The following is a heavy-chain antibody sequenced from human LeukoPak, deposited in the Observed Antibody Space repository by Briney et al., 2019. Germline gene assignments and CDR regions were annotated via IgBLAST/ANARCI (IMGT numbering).Heavy chain of an antibody. CDR1: GLTLTGYA. D-gene: IGHD1-26*01. CDR2: VTSVGPK. J-gene: IGHJ4*02. V-gene: IGHV3-23*01. Sequence: GRSLRLSCVASGLTLTGYAFSWVRQTPGKGLGWVSTVTSVGPKSYADSVKGRFTISRDTSNNTVPLQMNSLTVDDTALYFCARQFLVGGSLSPFDHWGQGPRDAVST. CDR3: ARQFLVGGSLSPFDH.